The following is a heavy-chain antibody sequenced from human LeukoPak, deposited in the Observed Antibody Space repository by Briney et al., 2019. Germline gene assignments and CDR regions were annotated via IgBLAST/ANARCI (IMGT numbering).Heavy chain of an antibody. D-gene: IGHD1-14*01. Sequence: RGGSLRLSCAGSGFSFSDAWFNWVRQTPEKGLEWVARIKRQTEGWAKDYAAPVKGRFTISRDDSKNTVYLQMNNLEIEDTAVYFCSRNADHDWWGQGTLVTVSS. CDR1: GFSFSDAW. CDR2: IKRQTEGWAK. V-gene: IGHV3-15*01. J-gene: IGHJ4*02. CDR3: SRNADHDW.